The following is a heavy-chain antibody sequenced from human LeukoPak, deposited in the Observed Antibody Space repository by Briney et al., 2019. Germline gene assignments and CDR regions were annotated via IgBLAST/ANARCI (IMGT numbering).Heavy chain of an antibody. V-gene: IGHV4-34*01. Sequence: PSETLSLTCAVYGGSFSGYYWSWIRQPPGKGLEWIGEINHSGSTNYNPSLKSRVTISVDTSKNQFSLKLSSVTAADTAVYYCARGLYSGSSYWGQGTLVTVSS. CDR3: ARGLYSGSSY. D-gene: IGHD6-13*01. CDR1: GGSFSGYY. J-gene: IGHJ4*02. CDR2: INHSGST.